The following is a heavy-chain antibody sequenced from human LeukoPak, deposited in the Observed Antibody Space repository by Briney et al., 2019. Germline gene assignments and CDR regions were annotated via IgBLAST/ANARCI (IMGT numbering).Heavy chain of an antibody. CDR3: ARVRNYLFDY. J-gene: IGHJ4*02. D-gene: IGHD1-7*01. CDR2: IYHSGST. V-gene: IGHV4-30-2*01. Sequence: SETLSLTCAVSGGSISSGGYSWSWIRQPPGKGLEWIGYIYHSGSTYYNPSLKSRVTISVDRSKNQFSLKLSSVTAADTAVYYCARVRNYLFDYWSQGTLVTVSS. CDR1: GGSISSGGYS.